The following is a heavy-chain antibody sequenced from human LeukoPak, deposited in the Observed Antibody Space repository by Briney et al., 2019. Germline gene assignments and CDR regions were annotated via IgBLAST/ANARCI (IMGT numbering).Heavy chain of an antibody. J-gene: IGHJ4*02. V-gene: IGHV3-23*01. CDR3: AKDARRTDGWYFFDY. D-gene: IGHD6-19*01. CDR2: ISDSGSLT. CDR1: GFAFTRLA. Sequence: PGGSLRPSCAASGFAFTRLAMGWVRQAPGKGLEWVSVISDSGSLTYYADSVKGRFTISRDNSKNTLFLQMNSLRAEDTAVYYCAKDARRTDGWYFFDYWGQGTTVTVSS.